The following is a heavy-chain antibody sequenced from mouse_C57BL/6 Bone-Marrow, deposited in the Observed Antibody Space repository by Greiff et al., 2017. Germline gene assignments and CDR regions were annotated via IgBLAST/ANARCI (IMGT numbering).Heavy chain of an antibody. D-gene: IGHD1-1*01. J-gene: IGHJ3*01. CDR3: ASQDSLRPWFAY. V-gene: IGHV1-22*01. CDR2: INPNNGGT. Sequence: VQLQQSGPELVKPGASVKMSCKASGYTFTDYNMHWVKQSHGKSLEWIGYINPNNGGTSYNQKFKGKATLTVNKSSSTAYMELRSLTSEDSAVYYCASQDSLRPWFAYWGQETLVTVSA. CDR1: GYTFTDYN.